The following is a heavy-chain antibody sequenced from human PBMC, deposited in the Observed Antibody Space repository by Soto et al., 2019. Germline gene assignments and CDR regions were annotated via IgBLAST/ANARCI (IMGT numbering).Heavy chain of an antibody. J-gene: IGHJ6*03. D-gene: IGHD6-19*01. CDR1: GFTFSSYA. V-gene: IGHV3-23*01. CDR3: VKDGGSGLSYYYYYYMDV. Sequence: GSLRLSCAASGFTFSSYAMSWVRQAPGKGLEWVSAISGSGGSTYYADSVKGRFTISRDNSKNTLYLQMNSLRAEDTAVYYCVKDGGSGLSYYYYYYMDVWGKGTTFTVSS. CDR2: ISGSGGST.